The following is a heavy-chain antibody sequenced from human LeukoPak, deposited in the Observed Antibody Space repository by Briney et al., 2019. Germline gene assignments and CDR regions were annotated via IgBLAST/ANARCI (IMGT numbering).Heavy chain of an antibody. CDR1: GFTVSSNY. V-gene: IGHV3-53*01. D-gene: IGHD1-1*01. CDR2: IYSGGST. J-gene: IGHJ3*02. CDR3: ARDLNWNDAYDAFDI. Sequence: QHGESLKISCAASGFTVSSNYMSWVRQAPGKGLEWVSVIYSGGSTYYADSVKGRFTISRDNSKNTLYLQMNSLRAEDTAVYYCARDLNWNDAYDAFDIWGQGTMVTVSS.